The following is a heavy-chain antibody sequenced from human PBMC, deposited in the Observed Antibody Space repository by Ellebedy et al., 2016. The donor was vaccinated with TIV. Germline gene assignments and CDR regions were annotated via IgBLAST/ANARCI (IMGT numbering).Heavy chain of an antibody. CDR2: MHYTGST. J-gene: IGHJ3*02. CDR3: ARVRYGNSWYLDAFDM. CDR1: GGSISGYY. D-gene: IGHD6-13*01. V-gene: IGHV4-59*01. Sequence: MPGGSLRLSCSVSGGSISGYYWTWIRQSPGKGPEWIGYMHYTGSTNYNPSLKSRVTISVDMSKNQFSLRLTSVTAADTAVYYCARVRYGNSWYLDAFDMWGQGTIVTVSS.